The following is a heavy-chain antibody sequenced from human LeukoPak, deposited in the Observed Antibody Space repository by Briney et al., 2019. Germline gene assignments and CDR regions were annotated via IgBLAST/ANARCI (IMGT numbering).Heavy chain of an antibody. CDR1: GGSISSYY. Sequence: PSETLSLTCTVSGGSISSYYWSWIRQPPGKGLEWIGYIYYSGSTNYNPSLKSRVTISVDTSKNQFSLKLSSVTAADTAVYYCARARIFGDWFDPWGQGTLVTVSS. CDR3: ARARIFGDWFDP. CDR2: IYYSGST. J-gene: IGHJ5*02. V-gene: IGHV4-59*01. D-gene: IGHD3-3*01.